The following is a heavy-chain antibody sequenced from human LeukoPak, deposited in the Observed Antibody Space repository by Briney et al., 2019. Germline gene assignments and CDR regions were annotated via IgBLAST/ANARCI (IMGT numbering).Heavy chain of an antibody. CDR2: ISYDGSNK. J-gene: IGHJ4*02. D-gene: IGHD6-19*01. V-gene: IGHV3-30-3*01. CDR1: AFTFSSYA. CDR3: AREGLAFDY. Sequence: PGGSLRLSCTASAFTFSSYALHWVRQAPGKGLKWVAVISYDGSNKYYADSVKGRFTISRDDSKNTLYLQMNSLRAEDTAVYYCAREGLAFDYWGQGTLVTVSS.